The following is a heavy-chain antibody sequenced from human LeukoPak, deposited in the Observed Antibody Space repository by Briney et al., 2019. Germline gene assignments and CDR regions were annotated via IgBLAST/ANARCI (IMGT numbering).Heavy chain of an antibody. V-gene: IGHV3-23*01. CDR1: GFTFSSYA. CDR2: ISGSGGST. CDR3: AKARAGGCSGGSCYSGWFDP. Sequence: PGGSLRLSCAASGFTFSSYAMSWVRQAPGKGLEWVSAISGSGGSTYYADSVKGRFTISRDNSKNTLYLQMNSLRAEDTAVYYCAKARAGGCSGGSCYSGWFDPWGQGTLVTVSS. D-gene: IGHD2-15*01. J-gene: IGHJ5*02.